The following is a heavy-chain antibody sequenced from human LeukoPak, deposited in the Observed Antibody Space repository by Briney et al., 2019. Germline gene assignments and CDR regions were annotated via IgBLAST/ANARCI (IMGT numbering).Heavy chain of an antibody. CDR2: IYHRGNT. D-gene: IGHD2-2*01. Sequence: PSETLSLTCAVSGGSISSGSYSWSWIRQPPGKGLEWNGYIYHRGNTYYNPSLKSRVTISVDTSKNQFSLKLNSVTAADTAVYYCARGSCVSSSCYLQDYWGQGTLVTVSS. V-gene: IGHV4-30-2*01. CDR1: GGSISSGSYS. CDR3: ARGSCVSSSCYLQDY. J-gene: IGHJ4*02.